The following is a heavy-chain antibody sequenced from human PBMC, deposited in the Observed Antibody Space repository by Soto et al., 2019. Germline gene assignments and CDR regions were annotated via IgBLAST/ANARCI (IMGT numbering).Heavy chain of an antibody. D-gene: IGHD3-10*01. Sequence: QLQLQESGPGLVKPSETLSLTCTVSGGSISSSSYYWGWIRQPPGKGLEWIGRIYYSGSTYYNPSLKSRVTISVDTSKNQFSLKLSSVTAADTAVYYCARHEVGESKSFWGFVDWGQGTLVTVSS. J-gene: IGHJ4*02. CDR1: GGSISSSSYY. CDR3: ARHEVGESKSFWGFVD. V-gene: IGHV4-39*01. CDR2: IYYSGST.